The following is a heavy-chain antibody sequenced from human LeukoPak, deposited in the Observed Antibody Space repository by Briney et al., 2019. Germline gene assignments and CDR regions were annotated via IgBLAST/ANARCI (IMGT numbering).Heavy chain of an antibody. CDR2: IYYSGST. D-gene: IGHD4-17*01. V-gene: IGHV4-59*08. CDR3: ARHKGDYKGFDY. CDR1: GGSISSYY. J-gene: IGHJ4*02. Sequence: PSETLSLTCTVSGGSISSYYWSWIRQPPGKGLEWIGYIYYSGSTNYNPSLKSRVTISVDTSKNQFSLKLSSVTAADTAVYYCARHKGDYKGFDYWGQGTLVTVSS.